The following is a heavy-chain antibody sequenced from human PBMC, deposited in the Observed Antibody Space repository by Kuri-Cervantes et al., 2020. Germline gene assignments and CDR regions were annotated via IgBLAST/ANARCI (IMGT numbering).Heavy chain of an antibody. V-gene: IGHV3-21*01. J-gene: IGHJ4*02. CDR2: ISSSSSYI. CDR1: GFTFSSYA. Sequence: GESLKISCAASGFTFSSYAMSWVRQAPGKGLEWVSSISSSSSYIYYADSVKGRFTISRDNAKNSLYLQMNSLRAEDTAVYYCASLGGAAAGPIDYWGQGTLVTVSS. CDR3: ASLGGAAAGPIDY. D-gene: IGHD6-13*01.